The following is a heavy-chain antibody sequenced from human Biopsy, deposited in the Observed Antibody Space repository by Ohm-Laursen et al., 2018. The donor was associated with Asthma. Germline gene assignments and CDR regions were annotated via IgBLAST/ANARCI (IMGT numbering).Heavy chain of an antibody. CDR2: ISVYNGNT. D-gene: IGHD3-10*01. CDR1: GYTFNSAG. J-gene: IGHJ6*02. CDR3: ARAVDYSHYYGMDV. V-gene: IGHV1-18*01. Sequence: GSSVKVSCKTSGYTFNSAGITWVRQAPGQGLEWMGWISVYNGNTKVAQKLQDRVTMITDTSTSTACMELRSLRSDDTAVYFCARAVDYSHYYGMDVWGQGTTVTVS.